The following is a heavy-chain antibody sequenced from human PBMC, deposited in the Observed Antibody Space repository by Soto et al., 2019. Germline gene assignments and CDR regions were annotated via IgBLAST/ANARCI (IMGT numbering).Heavy chain of an antibody. Sequence: VQLVESGGGVVQPGRSLRLSCAASGFTFSRYPMHWARQAPGKGLEWVAVISYDGSETYYADSVKGRHTISRDDSNSALYLHMNGLTPADTAVYYCVRGEREGYNNVLYWGQGTLVIVSS. D-gene: IGHD1-1*01. J-gene: IGHJ4*02. CDR3: VRGEREGYNNVLY. V-gene: IGHV3-30*04. CDR2: ISYDGSET. CDR1: GFTFSRYP.